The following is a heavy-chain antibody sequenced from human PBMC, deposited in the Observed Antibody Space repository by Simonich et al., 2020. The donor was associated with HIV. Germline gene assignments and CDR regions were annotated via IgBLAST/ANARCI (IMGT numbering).Heavy chain of an antibody. D-gene: IGHD6-13*01. V-gene: IGHV4-34*01. J-gene: IGHJ1*01. CDR1: GGSFGGYY. CDR2: NNHSGST. CDR3: ARLTAGGLGEYFQH. Sequence: QVQLQQWGAGLLKPSETLSLTCAVYGGSFGGYYWSWIRQPPGKGLEWIGENNHSGSTNYNPSLKSRVTISVDTSKNQFSLKLSSVTAADTAVYYCARLTAGGLGEYFQHWGQGTLVTVSS.